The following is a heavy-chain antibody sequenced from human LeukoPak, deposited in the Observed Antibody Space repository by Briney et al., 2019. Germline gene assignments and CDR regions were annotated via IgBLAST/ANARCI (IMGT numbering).Heavy chain of an antibody. Sequence: GGSLRLSCAASGFTFSSYEMNWVRQAPGKGLEWVSYISSSGSTIYYADSVEGRFTISRDNAKNSLYLQMNSLRAEDTAVYYCARGTVVPAALDAFDIWGQGTMVTVSP. CDR1: GFTFSSYE. V-gene: IGHV3-48*03. D-gene: IGHD2-2*01. CDR3: ARGTVVPAALDAFDI. J-gene: IGHJ3*02. CDR2: ISSSGSTI.